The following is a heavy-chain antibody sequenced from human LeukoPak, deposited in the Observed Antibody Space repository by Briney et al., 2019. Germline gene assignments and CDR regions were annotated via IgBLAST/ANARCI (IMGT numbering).Heavy chain of an antibody. CDR3: ARRKDWCTSSSCHFDY. D-gene: IGHD2-2*01. CDR2: ITSSSNTI. CDR1: GFTFISYN. J-gene: IGHJ4*02. V-gene: IGHV3-48*01. Sequence: GGSLRLSCAASGFTFISYNMNWVRQAPGKGLEWVSYITSSSNTIYYADPVKGRFTVSRDNAKNSLYLQMNSLRAEDTAVYYCARRKDWCTSSSCHFDYWGQGTLVTVSS.